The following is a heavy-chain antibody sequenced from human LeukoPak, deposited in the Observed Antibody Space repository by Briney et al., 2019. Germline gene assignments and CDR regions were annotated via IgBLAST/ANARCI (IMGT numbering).Heavy chain of an antibody. D-gene: IGHD3-16*01. CDR2: ISTNGDRT. CDR1: GLTFINYA. Sequence: PGGSLRLSCAASGLTFINYAMTWVRQAPGKGLEWVSAISTNGDRTYYADSVKGRFTVSRDNFKNTLYLQMNSLRAEDTALYYCARKLWHRNDCWGQGTLVTVSS. CDR3: ARKLWHRNDC. V-gene: IGHV3-23*01. J-gene: IGHJ4*02.